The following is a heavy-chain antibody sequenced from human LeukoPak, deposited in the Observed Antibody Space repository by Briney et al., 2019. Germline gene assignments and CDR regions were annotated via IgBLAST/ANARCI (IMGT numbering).Heavy chain of an antibody. J-gene: IGHJ5*02. CDR1: GGSMSSYY. D-gene: IGHD4-17*01. Sequence: PSETLSLTCTVSGGSMSSYYWNWIRQPAGEGLEWIGRIYTSGSTNYNPSLKSRVTMSVDTSKNQFSLKLTSVTAADTAIYYCARSRGGFGDYGSWFDPWGQGTLVIVSS. V-gene: IGHV4-4*07. CDR3: ARSRGGFGDYGSWFDP. CDR2: IYTSGST.